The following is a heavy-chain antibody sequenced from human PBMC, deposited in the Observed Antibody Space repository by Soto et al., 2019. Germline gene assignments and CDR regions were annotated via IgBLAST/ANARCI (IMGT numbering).Heavy chain of an antibody. CDR2: ISGRGDRT. Sequence: EEQLLESGGGLVQPGGSLRLSCAVSGFTFRDYGMSWVRQAPGQGLEWVSAISGRGDRTYYADSVKGRFTISRDNSKNTLYLPMNTLGDEDTAIYFCAKDVFADSKPFDYWGQGTLVTVSS. D-gene: IGHD2-21*01. CDR3: AKDVFADSKPFDY. V-gene: IGHV3-23*01. CDR1: GFTFRDYG. J-gene: IGHJ4*02.